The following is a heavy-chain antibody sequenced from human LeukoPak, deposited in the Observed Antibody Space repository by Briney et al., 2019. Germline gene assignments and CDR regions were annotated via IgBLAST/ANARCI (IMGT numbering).Heavy chain of an antibody. V-gene: IGHV5-51*01. CDR1: GYSSTTYF. Sequence: GESLKISCKGSGYSSTTYFIGWVRQMPGTGLEWMGVIYPGDSETKYSTSFQGQVTISVDKSISTAYLQWSSLKASDTAMYYCARSYWVGYSSGMRAFDIWGQGTMVTVSS. CDR2: IYPGDSET. D-gene: IGHD6-19*01. CDR3: ARSYWVGYSSGMRAFDI. J-gene: IGHJ3*02.